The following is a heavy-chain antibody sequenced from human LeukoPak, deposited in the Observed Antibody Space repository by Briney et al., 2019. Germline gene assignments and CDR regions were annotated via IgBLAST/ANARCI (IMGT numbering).Heavy chain of an antibody. V-gene: IGHV4-59*01. D-gene: IGHD1-26*01. J-gene: IGHJ4*02. CDR1: GGPISSYY. CDR3: ARAVGGSYYFHFDY. CDR2: IYYSGST. Sequence: SETLSLTCTVSGGPISSYYWSWIRQPPGKGLEWIGYIYYSGSTNYNPSLKSRVTISVDTSKNQFSLKLSSVTAADTAVYYCARAVGGSYYFHFDYWGQGTLVTVSS.